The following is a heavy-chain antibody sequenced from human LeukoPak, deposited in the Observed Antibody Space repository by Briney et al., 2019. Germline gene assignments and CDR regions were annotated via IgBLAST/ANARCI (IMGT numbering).Heavy chain of an antibody. CDR2: MYYSGST. Sequence: PSETLSLTCAVYGGSFSGYYWSWIRQPPGKGLEWIGGMYYSGSTYYNPSLKSRVTISVDTSKNQFSLKLSSVTAADTAVYYCARQYYYNRAIYSKLDFWGQGTLVTVSS. D-gene: IGHD3-22*01. CDR1: GGSFSGYY. V-gene: IGHV4-34*01. CDR3: ARQYYYNRAIYSKLDF. J-gene: IGHJ4*02.